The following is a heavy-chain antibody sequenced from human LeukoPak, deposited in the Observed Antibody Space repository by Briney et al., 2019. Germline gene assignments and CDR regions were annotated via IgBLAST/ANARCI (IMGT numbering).Heavy chain of an antibody. D-gene: IGHD3-22*01. Sequence: PGGSLRLSCAASGFTFSSAWMTWVRQAPGKGLEWVGHIKNKTNGGTTDYAAPVKGRFIISRDDSKNTLYLQMNSLRAEDTAVYYCAKDGYYDSSGSPTGYFDYWGQGTLVTVSS. CDR1: GFTFSSAW. CDR2: IKNKTNGGTT. J-gene: IGHJ4*02. CDR3: AKDGYYDSSGSPTGYFDY. V-gene: IGHV3-15*01.